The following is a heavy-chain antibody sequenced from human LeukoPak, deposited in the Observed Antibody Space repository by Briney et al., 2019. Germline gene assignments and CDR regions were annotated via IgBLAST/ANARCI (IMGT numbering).Heavy chain of an antibody. CDR2: ISSSSVRK. V-gene: IGHV3-48*02. J-gene: IGHJ3*02. CDR1: GFTFKTLA. CDR3: ARDRGGYAFDI. D-gene: IGHD3-10*01. Sequence: PGGSLRLSCAASGFTFKTLAMNGVRQAPGKGLEWVSYISSSSVRKLYAASMSGRFTVSRNSVKSSVYLQMDNLRDEDTAIYYCARDRGGYAFDIWGQGTVVTVSS.